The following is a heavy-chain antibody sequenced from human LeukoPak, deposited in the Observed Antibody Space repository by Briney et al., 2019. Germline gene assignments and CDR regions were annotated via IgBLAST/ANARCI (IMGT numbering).Heavy chain of an antibody. J-gene: IGHJ4*02. CDR3: AKDIGSSYLYYYDSSGYFDY. V-gene: IGHV3-9*01. CDR2: ISWNSGSI. CDR1: GFTFDDYA. D-gene: IGHD3-22*01. Sequence: PGRSLRLSCAASGFTFDDYAMHWVRQAPEKGLEWVSGISWNSGSIGYADSVKGRFTISRDNAKNSLYLQMNSLRAEDTALYYCAKDIGSSYLYYYDSSGYFDYWGQGTLVTVSS.